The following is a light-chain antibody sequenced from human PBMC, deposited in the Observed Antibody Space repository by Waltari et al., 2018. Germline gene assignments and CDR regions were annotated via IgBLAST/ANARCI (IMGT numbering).Light chain of an antibody. CDR2: YDS. CDR3: QVWDANTDPGV. J-gene: IGLJ1*01. V-gene: IGLV3-21*01. CDR1: NIESKS. Sequence: SYVLTQPPSVSVAPGETARLTCGGNNIESKSVHWYRQRPGQAPVLVISYDSDRPSGIPDRLSGSNSGNTANLTSSRVEAGDEADYYCQVWDANTDPGVFGTGTEVTVL.